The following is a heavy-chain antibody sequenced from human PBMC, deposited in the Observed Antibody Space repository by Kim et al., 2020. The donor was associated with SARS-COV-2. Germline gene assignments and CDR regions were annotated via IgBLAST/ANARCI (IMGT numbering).Heavy chain of an antibody. V-gene: IGHV7-4-1*02. CDR2: INTNTGNP. CDR3: ATTKLAARVCDN. J-gene: IGHJ4*02. Sequence: ASVKVSCKTSGYTFTSSAMSWVRQAPGQGLEWMGWINTNTGNPTYAQGFTGRFVFSLDTSDNTAYLQISSLKAEDTAVYYCATTKLAARVCDNWGQGTLVTVSS. CDR1: GYTFTSSA. D-gene: IGHD6-6*01.